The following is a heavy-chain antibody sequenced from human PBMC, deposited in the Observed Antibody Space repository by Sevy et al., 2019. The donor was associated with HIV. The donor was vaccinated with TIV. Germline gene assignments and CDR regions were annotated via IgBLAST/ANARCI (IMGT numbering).Heavy chain of an antibody. V-gene: IGHV3-66*01. CDR1: GFTVSGNY. CDR2: IDSGGST. Sequence: GGSLRLSCEASGFTVSGNYMAWVRLAPGKGLEWVSLIDSGGSTYYADSVKGRFTISRENAKNTLYLQMNPLRAEDTAVYFCARDRYYEASGYYYYYYGMDVWGQGTTVTVSS. CDR3: ARDRYYEASGYYYYYYGMDV. J-gene: IGHJ6*02. D-gene: IGHD3-22*01.